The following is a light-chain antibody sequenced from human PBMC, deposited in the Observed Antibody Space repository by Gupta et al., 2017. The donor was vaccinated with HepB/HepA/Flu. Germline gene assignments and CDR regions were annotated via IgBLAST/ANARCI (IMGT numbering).Light chain of an antibody. Sequence: QAVVTQEPSLTVSPGGTVTLTCGSSTGTVTSTHYPYWFQLKPGQAPTTLMYDTNNKQSWAFARFSGALLGGTAALTLSGAQPEDEADYYCLLSYDGVLVFGGGTKLTVL. CDR1: TGTVTSTHY. V-gene: IGLV7-46*01. J-gene: IGLJ2*01. CDR2: DTN. CDR3: LLSYDGVLV.